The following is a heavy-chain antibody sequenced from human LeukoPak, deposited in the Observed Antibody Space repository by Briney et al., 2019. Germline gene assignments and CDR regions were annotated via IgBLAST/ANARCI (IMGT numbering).Heavy chain of an antibody. CDR3: ARYCTSTTCILRGFDY. V-gene: IGHV4-38-2*01. Sequence: PSETLSLTCSVSGYSFTSGHYWGWIRQPPGKGLEWIANIYHTGSAHYDPSLKSRVTISVDTSKNQFSLKLSSVTAADTAVYYCARYCTSTTCILRGFDYWGQGTLVTVSS. CDR1: GYSFTSGHY. CDR2: IYHTGSA. D-gene: IGHD2-2*01. J-gene: IGHJ4*02.